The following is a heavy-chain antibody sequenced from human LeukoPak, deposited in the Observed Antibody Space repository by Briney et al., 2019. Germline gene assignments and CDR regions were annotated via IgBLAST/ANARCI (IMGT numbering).Heavy chain of an antibody. V-gene: IGHV3-21*01. CDR3: ARCYDFWSGYLTGGYYYMDV. CDR2: ISSSSSYI. CDR1: GFTFSSYS. J-gene: IGHJ6*03. D-gene: IGHD3-3*01. Sequence: GGSLRLSCAASGFTFSSYSMNWVRQAPGKGLEWVSSISSSSSYIYYADSVKSRFTISRDNAKNSLYLQMNSLRAEDTAVYYCARCYDFWSGYLTGGYYYMDVWGKGTTVTVSS.